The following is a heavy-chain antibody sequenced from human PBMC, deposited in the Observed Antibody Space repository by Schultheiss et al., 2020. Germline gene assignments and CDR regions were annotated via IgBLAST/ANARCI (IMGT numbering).Heavy chain of an antibody. CDR1: GFTFSDYY. V-gene: IGHV3-23*01. CDR2: ISGSGGST. CDR3: AREGRASPYFDY. Sequence: GESLKISCAASGFTFSDYYMSWIRQAPGKGLEWVSAISGSGGSTYYADSVKGRFTISRDNSKNTLYLQMNSLRAEDTAVYYCAREGRASPYFDYWGQGTLVTVSS. J-gene: IGHJ4*02.